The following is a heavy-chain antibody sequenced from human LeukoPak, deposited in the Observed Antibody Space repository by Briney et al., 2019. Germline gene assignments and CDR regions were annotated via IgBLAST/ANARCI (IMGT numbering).Heavy chain of an antibody. CDR3: ARGDKFSGDY. CDR1: GFTFSTYW. CDR2: IHQDGNEK. J-gene: IGHJ4*02. D-gene: IGHD2-15*01. V-gene: IGHV3-7*04. Sequence: PGGSLRLSCAASGFTFSTYWMSWVRQAPGKGLEWVANIHQDGNEKYYVDSVKGRFTISRDNAKNSLYLPMTSLRAEDTAVYYCARGDKFSGDYWGQGTLVTVSS.